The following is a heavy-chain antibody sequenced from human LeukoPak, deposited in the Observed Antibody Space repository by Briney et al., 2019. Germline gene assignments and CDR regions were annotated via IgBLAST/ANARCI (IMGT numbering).Heavy chain of an antibody. Sequence: PGGSLRLSCAASGFSVSSYEMNWVRQAPGKGLEWVSYSSSSGRIVYYAGSVKGRFTISRDNAKNALYLQMNSLRAEDTAVYYCARGGGDSSGYYFFQHWGQGTLVTVSS. CDR1: GFSVSSYE. D-gene: IGHD3-22*01. CDR3: ARGGGDSSGYYFFQH. V-gene: IGHV3-48*03. J-gene: IGHJ1*01. CDR2: SSSSGRIV.